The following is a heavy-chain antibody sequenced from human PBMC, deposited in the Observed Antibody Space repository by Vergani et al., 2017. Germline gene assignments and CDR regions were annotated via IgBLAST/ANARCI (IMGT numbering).Heavy chain of an antibody. Sequence: QVQLQQWGGGLLKPSETLSLTCVVNGGSFTSYHWTWIRQSPGEGLEWVGDIDHTGRHKYNPSLKSRLTMSVDKSRNQFSLTLNSVTATDTAIYFCARVNTETNGHLYYYYYMDVWGQGTAVTVS. V-gene: IGHV4-34*01. J-gene: IGHJ6*03. D-gene: IGHD4-11*01. CDR3: ARVNTETNGHLYYYYYMDV. CDR1: GGSFTSYH. CDR2: IDHTGRH.